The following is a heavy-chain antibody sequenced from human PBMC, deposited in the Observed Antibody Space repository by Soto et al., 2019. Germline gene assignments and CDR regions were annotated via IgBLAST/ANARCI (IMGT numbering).Heavy chain of an antibody. J-gene: IGHJ4*02. CDR2: IYYSGST. CDR3: ARGANFEGFDY. V-gene: IGHV4-59*01. CDR1: GGSISSYY. Sequence: SETLSLTCTVSGGSISSYYWSWIRQPPGKGLEWIGYIYYSGSTNYNPSLKSRVTISVDTSKNQFSLKLSSVTAADTAVYYCARGANFEGFDYWGQGTLVTVSS.